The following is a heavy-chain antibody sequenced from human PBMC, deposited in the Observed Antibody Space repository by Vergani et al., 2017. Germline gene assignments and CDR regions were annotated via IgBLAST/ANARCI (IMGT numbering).Heavy chain of an antibody. CDR2: IIPILGIA. J-gene: IGHJ4*02. CDR1: GGTFSSYA. Sequence: QVQLVQSGAEVKKPGSSVKVSCKASGGTFSSYAISWVRQAPGQGLEWMGRIIPILGIANYAQKFQGRVTITADKSTSTAYMELRSLRSEDTAVYYCARERVAGRYYFDYWGQGTLVTVSS. CDR3: ARERVAGRYYFDY. D-gene: IGHD6-19*01. V-gene: IGHV1-69*04.